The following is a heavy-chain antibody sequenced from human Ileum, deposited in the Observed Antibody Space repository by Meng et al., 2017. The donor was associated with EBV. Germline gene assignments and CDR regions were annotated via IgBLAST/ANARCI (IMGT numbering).Heavy chain of an antibody. CDR2: IYYSGTT. Sequence: QLPLAGPAPGLLTPLDTRARTCPVPGYSITTTNWWGWIRQPPGKRLEWIGHIYYSGTTYNNPPLKSRVTMSIDPSKNQFSPKLSSVTAVDTAVYYCARNSESGSYIDYWGLGTLVTVSS. CDR3: ARNSESGSYIDY. D-gene: IGHD1-26*01. V-gene: IGHV4-28*01. CDR1: GYSITTTNW. J-gene: IGHJ4*02.